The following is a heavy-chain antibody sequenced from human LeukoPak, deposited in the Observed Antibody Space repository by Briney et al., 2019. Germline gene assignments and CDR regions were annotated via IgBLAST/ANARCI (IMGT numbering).Heavy chain of an antibody. CDR1: GFTFSDFY. CDR2: ITGNSFTI. D-gene: IGHD3-3*01. J-gene: IGHJ4*02. Sequence: PGGSLRLSCAASGFTFSDFYMTWIRQAPGKGLEWVSYITGNSFTISSADSVRGRFTISRDNAKNSLYLQMNNLRAEDTAVYYCVKGSYFDFWSGYQIPHFDSWGQGTLVTVSS. CDR3: VKGSYFDFWSGYQIPHFDS. V-gene: IGHV3-11*04.